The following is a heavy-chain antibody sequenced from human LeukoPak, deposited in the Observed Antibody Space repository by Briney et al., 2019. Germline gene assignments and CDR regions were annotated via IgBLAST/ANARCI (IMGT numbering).Heavy chain of an antibody. CDR1: GGTFSSYA. V-gene: IGHV1-69*05. J-gene: IGHJ4*02. D-gene: IGHD2-15*01. CDR2: IIPIFGTA. Sequence: SVKVSCKASGGTFSSYAISWVRQAPGQGFEWMGGIIPIFGTANYAQKFQGRVTITTDESTSTAYMELSSLRSEDTAVYYRAGYCSGGSCYSIWGQGTLVTVSS. CDR3: AGYCSGGSCYSI.